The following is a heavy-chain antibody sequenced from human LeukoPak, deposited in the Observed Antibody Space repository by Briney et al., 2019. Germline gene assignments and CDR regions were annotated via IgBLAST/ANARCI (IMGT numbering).Heavy chain of an antibody. CDR2: ISGSGGST. V-gene: IGHV3-23*01. D-gene: IGHD3-3*01. CDR1: GFTFSSYA. CDR3: GSAYYDFWSGVDY. Sequence: PGGSLRLSCAASGFTFSSYAMSWVRQAPGKGLEWVSAISGSGGSTYYADSVKGRFTISRDNSKNTLYLQMNSLRAEDTAVYYCGSAYYDFWSGVDYWGQGTLVTVSS. J-gene: IGHJ4*02.